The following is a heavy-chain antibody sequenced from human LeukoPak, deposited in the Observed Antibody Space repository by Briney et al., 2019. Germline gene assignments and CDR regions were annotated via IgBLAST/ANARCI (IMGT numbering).Heavy chain of an antibody. CDR2: IYTSGST. D-gene: IGHD3-10*01. J-gene: IGHJ3*02. Sequence: PSETLSLTCTVSGGSISSGSYYWSWIRQPAGKGLEWIGRIYTSGSTNYNPSLESRVTISVDTSKNQFSLKLSSVTAADTAVYYCARDYYGSGSPSFDIWGQGTMVTVSS. CDR3: ARDYYGSGSPSFDI. CDR1: GGSISSGSYY. V-gene: IGHV4-61*02.